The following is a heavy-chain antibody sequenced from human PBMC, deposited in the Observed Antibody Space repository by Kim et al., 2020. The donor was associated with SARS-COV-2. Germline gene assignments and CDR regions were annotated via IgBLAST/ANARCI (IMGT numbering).Heavy chain of an antibody. CDR3: ARDPQWELPFDAFDI. D-gene: IGHD1-26*01. CDR1: GFTFSSYA. V-gene: IGHV3-30-3*01. CDR2: ISYDGSNK. Sequence: GGSLRLSCAASGFTFSSYAMHWVRQAPGKGLEWVAVISYDGSNKYYADSVKGRFTISRDNSKNTLYLQMNSLRAEDTAVYYCARDPQWELPFDAFDIWGQGTMVTVSS. J-gene: IGHJ3*02.